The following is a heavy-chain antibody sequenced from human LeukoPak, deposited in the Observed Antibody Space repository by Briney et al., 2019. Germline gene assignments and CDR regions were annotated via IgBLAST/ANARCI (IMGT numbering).Heavy chain of an antibody. D-gene: IGHD3-10*01. Sequence: GASVKVSCKASGYTFSGYYIYWVRQAPGQGLEWMGWINPNSGGTSYAQKFQGRVTMTRDTSISTASMELSSLKSDDTAVYYCARGHGSLGSFDYWGQGTLVTVSS. J-gene: IGHJ4*02. CDR1: GYTFSGYY. V-gene: IGHV1-2*02. CDR2: INPNSGGT. CDR3: ARGHGSLGSFDY.